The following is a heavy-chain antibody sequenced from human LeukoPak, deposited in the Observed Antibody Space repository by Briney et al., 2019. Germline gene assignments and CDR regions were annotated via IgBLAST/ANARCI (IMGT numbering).Heavy chain of an antibody. V-gene: IGHV3-21*01. D-gene: IGHD5-12*01. J-gene: IGHJ4*02. Sequence: GSLRLSCAASGFTFSSYSTNWVRQAPGKGLEWVSSISSSSSYIYYADSVKGRFTISRDNAKNSLYLQMNSLRAEDTAVYYCARDMGGYSGYDFGPDYWGQGTLVTVSS. CDR1: GFTFSSYS. CDR3: ARDMGGYSGYDFGPDY. CDR2: ISSSSSYI.